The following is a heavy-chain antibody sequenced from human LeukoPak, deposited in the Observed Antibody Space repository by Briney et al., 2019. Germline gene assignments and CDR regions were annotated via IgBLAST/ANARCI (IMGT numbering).Heavy chain of an antibody. CDR2: IKSKTAGGTA. CDR1: GFSFNDAW. V-gene: IGHV3-15*01. Sequence: GGSLTLSCAASGFSFNDAWMAWVRQAPGKGLEWVGRIKSKTAGGTADYAAPVKGRFTISRDDSKSTLYLEMNSLETEDTAVYYCVTPPDWGQGTLVTVSS. CDR3: VTPPD. J-gene: IGHJ4*02.